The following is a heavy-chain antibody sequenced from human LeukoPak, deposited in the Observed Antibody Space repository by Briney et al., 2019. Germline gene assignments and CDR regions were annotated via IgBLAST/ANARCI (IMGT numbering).Heavy chain of an antibody. D-gene: IGHD3-22*01. V-gene: IGHV3-21*01. J-gene: IGHJ6*03. Sequence: GGSLRLSCAASGFTFSSYSMNWVRQAPGKGLEWVSSISSSSSYIYYADSVKGRFTISRDNAKNSLYLQMNSLRAEDTAVYYCARARYYYDSSGYRYYYYYMDVWGKGTTVTVSS. CDR1: GFTFSSYS. CDR3: ARARYYYDSSGYRYYYYYMDV. CDR2: ISSSSSYI.